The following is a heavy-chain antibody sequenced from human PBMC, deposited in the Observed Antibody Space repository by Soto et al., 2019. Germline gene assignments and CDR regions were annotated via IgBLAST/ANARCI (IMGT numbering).Heavy chain of an antibody. J-gene: IGHJ4*02. D-gene: IGHD3-10*01. CDR1: GGTFSSYA. CDR2: IIPIFGTA. V-gene: IGHV1-69*13. CDR3: ARALWFGELLYYFDY. Sequence: SVKVSCKASGGTFSSYAISWVRQAPGQGLEWMGGIIPIFGTANYAQKFQGRVTITADESTSTAYMELSSLRSEDTAVYYCARALWFGELLYYFDYWGQGTLVTVSS.